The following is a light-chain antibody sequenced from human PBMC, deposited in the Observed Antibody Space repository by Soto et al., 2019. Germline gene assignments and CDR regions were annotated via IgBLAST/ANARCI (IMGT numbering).Light chain of an antibody. CDR1: SGDVGRYNY. Sequence: QSALTQPASVSGSPGQSITISCTGTSGDVGRYNYVSWYQHNPGKAPKLIIYDVNHRPTGVSYRFSASKSGNTASLIISGLQAEDEADYYCTSYTDSATDVFGTGTKLTVL. V-gene: IGLV2-14*03. CDR3: TSYTDSATDV. CDR2: DVN. J-gene: IGLJ1*01.